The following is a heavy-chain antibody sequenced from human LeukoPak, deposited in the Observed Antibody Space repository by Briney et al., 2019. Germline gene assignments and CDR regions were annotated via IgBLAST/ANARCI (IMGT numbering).Heavy chain of an antibody. CDR1: GGSITGSSFY. V-gene: IGHV4-39*01. CDR3: ARHQSASVRDEFDY. J-gene: IGHJ4*02. Sequence: PSETLSLTCSVSGGSITGSSFYWGWIRQPPGKGLEWIGTLHYSGTTYYNPSLKSRVTISVDTSKDQFSLKLSSVTAADTAVYYCARHQSASVRDEFDYWGQGTLVTVSS. CDR2: LHYSGTT.